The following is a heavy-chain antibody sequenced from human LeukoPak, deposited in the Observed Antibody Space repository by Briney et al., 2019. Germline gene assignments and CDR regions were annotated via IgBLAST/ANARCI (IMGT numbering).Heavy chain of an antibody. Sequence: ASVKVSCKASGYTFASNQMHWVRQAPGQGLEWMGIINPSAGTTSYAQKFQGRVTVTRDTSTSTVYMELSSLRSEDTAVYYCARESSGRWELWSWGQGTLGTVSS. V-gene: IGHV1-46*01. CDR3: ARESSGRWELWS. D-gene: IGHD1-26*01. CDR1: GYTFASNQ. J-gene: IGHJ5*02. CDR2: INPSAGTT.